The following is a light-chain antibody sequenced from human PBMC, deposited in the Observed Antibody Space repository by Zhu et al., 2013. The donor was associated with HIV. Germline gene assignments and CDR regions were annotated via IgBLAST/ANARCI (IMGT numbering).Light chain of an antibody. J-gene: IGKJ4*01. Sequence: EIVLTQSPVTLSLSPGERVTLSCRASQSVSSSFLAWYQQKIGQPPRLLMYETSTRAAGIPARFSGSGSVRDFTLTITGLEPEDFAVYYCQQYGSSPLTFGGGPRWKS. CDR2: ETS. CDR3: QQYGSSPLT. V-gene: IGKV3-20*01. CDR1: QSVSSSF.